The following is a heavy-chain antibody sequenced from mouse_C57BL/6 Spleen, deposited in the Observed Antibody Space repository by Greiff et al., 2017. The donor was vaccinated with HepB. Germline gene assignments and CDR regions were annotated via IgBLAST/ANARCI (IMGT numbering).Heavy chain of an antibody. CDR2: IYPGDGDT. D-gene: IGHD3-2*02. J-gene: IGHJ2*01. Sequence: VQLQQSGPELVKPGASVKISCKASGYAFSSSWMNWVKQRPGKGLEWIGRIYPGDGDTNYNGKFKGKATLTADKSSSTAYMQLSSLTSEDSAVYFCAREGEDSSGYGYWGQGTTLTVSS. V-gene: IGHV1-82*01. CDR3: AREGEDSSGYGY. CDR1: GYAFSSSW.